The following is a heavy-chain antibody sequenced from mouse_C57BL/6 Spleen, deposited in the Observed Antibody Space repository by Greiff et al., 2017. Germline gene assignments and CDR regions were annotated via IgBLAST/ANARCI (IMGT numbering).Heavy chain of an antibody. CDR1: GYAFSSSW. CDR3: ARAFYYGKPWFAY. D-gene: IGHD2-1*01. CDR2: IYPGDGDT. Sequence: LQESGPELVKPGASVKISCKASGYAFSSSWMNWVKQRPGKGLEWIGRIYPGDGDTNYNGKFKGKATLTAAKSSSTAYMQLSSLTSEDSAVYFCARAFYYGKPWFAYWGQGTLVTVSA. J-gene: IGHJ3*01. V-gene: IGHV1-82*01.